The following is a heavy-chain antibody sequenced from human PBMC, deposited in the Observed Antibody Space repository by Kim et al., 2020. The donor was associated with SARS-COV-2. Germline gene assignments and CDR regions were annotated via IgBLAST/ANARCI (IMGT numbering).Heavy chain of an antibody. D-gene: IGHD4-4*01. CDR2: IYYSGST. CDR1: GGSISSSSYY. J-gene: IGHJ3*02. Sequence: SETLSLTCTVSGGSISSSSYYWGWIRQPPGKGLEWIGSIYYSGSTYYNPSLKSRVTISVDTSKNQFSLKLSSVTAADTAVYYCAGGPLQGTDAFDIWGQGTMVTVSS. V-gene: IGHV4-39*07. CDR3: AGGPLQGTDAFDI.